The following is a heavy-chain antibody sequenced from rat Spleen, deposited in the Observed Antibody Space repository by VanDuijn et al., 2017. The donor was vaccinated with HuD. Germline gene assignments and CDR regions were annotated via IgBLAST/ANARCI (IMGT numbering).Heavy chain of an antibody. Sequence: EVQLQESGPGLVKPSQSLSLTCSVTGYSITSNFWGWIRKFPGNKMEWMGFINYSGSTSYIPSLKSRISITRDTSKNHFFLHLNSVTTEDTATYYCARYRDSYDNVGIFDFWGQGVMVTVSS. CDR1: GYSITSNF. V-gene: IGHV3-1*01. D-gene: IGHD1-10*01. CDR3: ARYRDSYDNVGIFDF. J-gene: IGHJ2*01. CDR2: INYSGST.